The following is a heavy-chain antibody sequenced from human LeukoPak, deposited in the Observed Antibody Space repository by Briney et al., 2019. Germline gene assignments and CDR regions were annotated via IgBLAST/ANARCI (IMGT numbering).Heavy chain of an antibody. D-gene: IGHD1-26*01. CDR3: ARPIVGATIGY. CDR2: IIPIFGAA. CDR1: GGTFSNYA. Sequence: ASVKVSCKASGGTFSNYAISWVRQAPGQGLEWMGGIIPIFGAANYAQKFQGRVTITADESTSTAYMELSSLRSEDTAVYYCARPIVGATIGYWGQGTLVTVSS. J-gene: IGHJ4*02. V-gene: IGHV1-69*13.